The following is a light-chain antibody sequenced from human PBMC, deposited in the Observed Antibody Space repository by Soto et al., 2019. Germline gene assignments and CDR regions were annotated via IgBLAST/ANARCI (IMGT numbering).Light chain of an antibody. Sequence: QSVLTQPPSASGTPGQRVTISCSGSSXNIGTNAVNWCQQLPGTAPRLLIYSNDQRPPGVPDRFSGSKSGTSASLGISGLQSEDEADYFCAVWDDSLNGWVFGGGTKVTVL. J-gene: IGLJ3*02. CDR3: AVWDDSLNGWV. CDR1: SXNIGTNA. V-gene: IGLV1-44*01. CDR2: SND.